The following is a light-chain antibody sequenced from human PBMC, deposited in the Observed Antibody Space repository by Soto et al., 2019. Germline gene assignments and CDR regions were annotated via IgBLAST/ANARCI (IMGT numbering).Light chain of an antibody. CDR3: QQYNSYSIT. V-gene: IGKV1-5*03. CDR1: QSISSW. J-gene: IGKJ5*01. CDR2: KAS. Sequence: LSXSVXXRXTITCXASQSISSWLAWYQQKPGKAPKLLIYKASSLESGVPSRFSGSGSGTEFTLTISSLQPDDFATYYCQQYNSYSITFGQGTRLEI.